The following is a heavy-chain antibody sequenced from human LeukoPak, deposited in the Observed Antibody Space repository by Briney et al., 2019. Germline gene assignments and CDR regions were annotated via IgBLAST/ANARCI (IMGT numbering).Heavy chain of an antibody. V-gene: IGHV4-34*01. CDR3: ARGYWIQLNAFDI. J-gene: IGHJ3*02. D-gene: IGHD5-18*01. Sequence: SETLSLTCAVYGGSFSGYYWSWIRQPPGKGLEWIGEINHSGSTNYNPSLKSRATISVDTSKNQFSLKLSSVTAADTAVYYCARGYWIQLNAFDIWGQGTMVTVSS. CDR2: INHSGST. CDR1: GGSFSGYY.